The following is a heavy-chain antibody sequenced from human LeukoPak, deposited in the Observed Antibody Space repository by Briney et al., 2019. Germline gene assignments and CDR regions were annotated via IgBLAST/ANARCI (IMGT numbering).Heavy chain of an antibody. J-gene: IGHJ4*02. CDR1: GGSFSGYY. CDR2: INHSGST. CDR3: ARGRYNWSY. D-gene: IGHD1-20*01. Sequence: SETLSLTCAVYGGSFSGYYWSWIRQPPGKGLEWIGEINHSGSTNYNPSLKSRVTISVDTSKNQFSLKLSSVTAADTAVYYCARGRYNWSYSGQGTLVTVSS. V-gene: IGHV4-34*01.